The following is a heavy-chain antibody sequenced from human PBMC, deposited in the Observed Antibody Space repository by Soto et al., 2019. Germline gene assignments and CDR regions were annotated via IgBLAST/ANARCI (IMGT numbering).Heavy chain of an antibody. CDR1: GFTFNTAW. V-gene: IGHV3-15*01. CDR2: IMSKAEGGTT. D-gene: IGHD3-3*01. Sequence: PGGSLRLSCAASGFTFNTAWMSWVRQAPGKGLEWVGHIMSKAEGGTTDYAASVKGRFTFSRDDSQNMIYLHISSLKTEDSAVYYCTTGVRSGYSKYWGQGALVTVSS. J-gene: IGHJ4*02. CDR3: TTGVRSGYSKY.